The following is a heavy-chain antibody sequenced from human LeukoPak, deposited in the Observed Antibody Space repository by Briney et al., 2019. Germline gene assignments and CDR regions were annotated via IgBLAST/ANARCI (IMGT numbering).Heavy chain of an antibody. J-gene: IGHJ4*02. Sequence: PSETLSLTCTVSGGSISSSSYYWGWIRQPPGKGLEWIGSIYYSGSTYYNPSLKSRVTISVDTSKNQFSLKLSSVTAADTAVYYCARAAGRPLVVNYFDYWGQGTLVTVSS. CDR3: ARAAGRPLVVNYFDY. V-gene: IGHV4-39*01. CDR2: IYYSGST. D-gene: IGHD2-15*01. CDR1: GGSISSSSYY.